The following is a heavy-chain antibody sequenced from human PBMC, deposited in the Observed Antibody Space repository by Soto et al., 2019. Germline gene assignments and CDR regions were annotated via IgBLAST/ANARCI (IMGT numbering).Heavy chain of an antibody. Sequence: EVQLLESGGGLVQPGGSLRLSCAGSGFTFINYAMNWVRQAPGKGLEWFSSISGGGDAAFFGDSVRGRFTISRDNSKNTVPLQMNSLGVGDTAVYYCARKILWSTTRPDYWYLDLWGRGTLFTVSS. CDR3: ARKILWSTTRPDYWYLDL. J-gene: IGHJ2*01. CDR1: GFTFINYA. D-gene: IGHD2-21*01. V-gene: IGHV3-23*01. CDR2: ISGGGDAA.